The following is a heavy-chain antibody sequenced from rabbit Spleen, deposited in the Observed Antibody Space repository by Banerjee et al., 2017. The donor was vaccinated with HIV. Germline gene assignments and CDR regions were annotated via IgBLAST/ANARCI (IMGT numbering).Heavy chain of an antibody. CDR3: AREDVGGSVSL. CDR1: GFTLSSYY. J-gene: IGHJ4*01. Sequence: HLKESGGGLVQPGGSLKLSCTASGFTLSSYYMNWVRQAPGKGLEWIGYIDPVFGITYYANWVNGRFSISSDNARNTVDLQMNSLTAADTATYFCAREDVGGSVSLWGPGTLVTVS. CDR2: IDPVFGIT. D-gene: IGHD1-1*01. V-gene: IGHV1S7*01.